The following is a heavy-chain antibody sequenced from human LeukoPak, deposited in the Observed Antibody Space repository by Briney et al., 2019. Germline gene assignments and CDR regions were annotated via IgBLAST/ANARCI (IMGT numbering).Heavy chain of an antibody. CDR2: ISYDGSNK. D-gene: IGHD5-18*01. J-gene: IGHJ4*02. CDR1: GFTFGSYA. Sequence: GGSLRLSCAASGFTFGSYAMHWVRQAPGKGLEWVAVISYDGSNKYYADSVKGRFTISRDNSKNTLYLQMNSLRAEDTAVYYCARDGRTTWIQLWPPDYWGQGTLVTVSS. V-gene: IGHV3-30*04. CDR3: ARDGRTTWIQLWPPDY.